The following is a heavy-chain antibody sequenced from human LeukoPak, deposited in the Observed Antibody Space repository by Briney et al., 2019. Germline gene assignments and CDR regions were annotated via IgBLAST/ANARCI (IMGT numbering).Heavy chain of an antibody. CDR3: ARGGSIFGVVIRRNWFDP. CDR1: GGSFSGYY. Sequence: SETLSLTCAVYGGSFSGYYWSWIRQPPGKGPEWIGEINHSGSTNYNPSLKSRVTISVDTSKNQFSLKLSSVTAADTAVYYCARGGSIFGVVIRRNWFDPWGQGTLVTVSS. J-gene: IGHJ5*02. V-gene: IGHV4-34*01. CDR2: INHSGST. D-gene: IGHD3-3*01.